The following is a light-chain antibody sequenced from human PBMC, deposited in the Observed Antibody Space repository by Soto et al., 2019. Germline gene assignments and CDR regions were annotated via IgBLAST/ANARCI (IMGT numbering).Light chain of an antibody. CDR2: AAS. CDR1: QSISSY. CDR3: QQCYSTPWT. Sequence: TQMTQSPSSLAASIGETITITGRASQSISSYLTWYQQKPGKAPKLLIYAASSLQSGVPSRFSGSGSGTDFTLTISSLQAEDFATYYCQQCYSTPWTFGQGTKVDIK. V-gene: IGKV1-39*01. J-gene: IGKJ1*01.